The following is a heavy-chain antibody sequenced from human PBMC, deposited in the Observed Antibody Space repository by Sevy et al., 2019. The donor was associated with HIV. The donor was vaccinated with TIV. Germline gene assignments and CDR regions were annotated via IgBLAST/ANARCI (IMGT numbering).Heavy chain of an antibody. Sequence: SVKVSCKASGGIFRSYGINWVRQAPGQGLEWMGGIIPILGSVNYAQKFQGRVTITADESTQTAYMELSSLRSEDTAVYYCARGGGNGWYYFDYWGQETLVTVSS. CDR3: ARGGGNGWYYFDY. CDR2: IIPILGSV. V-gene: IGHV1-69*13. D-gene: IGHD6-19*01. CDR1: GGIFRSYG. J-gene: IGHJ4*02.